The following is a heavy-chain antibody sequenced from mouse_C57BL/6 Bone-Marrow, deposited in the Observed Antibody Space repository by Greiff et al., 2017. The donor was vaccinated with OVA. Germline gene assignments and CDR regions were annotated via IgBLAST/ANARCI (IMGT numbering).Heavy chain of an antibody. Sequence: VQLQQPGAELVKPGASVKLSCKASGYTFTSYWMQWVKQRPGQGLEWIGEIDPSDSYTNYNQKFKGKATLTVDTSSSTAYMQLSSLTSEDSAVYYCARLGREGFDYWGQGTTLTVSS. D-gene: IGHD4-1*01. CDR2: IDPSDSYT. CDR3: ARLGREGFDY. V-gene: IGHV1-50*01. J-gene: IGHJ2*01. CDR1: GYTFTSYW.